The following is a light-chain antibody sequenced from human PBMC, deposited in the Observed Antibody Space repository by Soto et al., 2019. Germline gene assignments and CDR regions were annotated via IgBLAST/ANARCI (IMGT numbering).Light chain of an antibody. CDR3: QQNYSIPIT. V-gene: IGKV1-39*01. J-gene: IGKJ5*01. CDR1: QSISNH. Sequence: DIQMTQSPSSLSASVEDRVIITCRTSQSISNHLNWYQQKPGKAPKLLIFAASSLQSGATSRFTGSGSGTDCTLTISDLQREDVATYYCQQNYSIPITFGQGTRLEIK. CDR2: AAS.